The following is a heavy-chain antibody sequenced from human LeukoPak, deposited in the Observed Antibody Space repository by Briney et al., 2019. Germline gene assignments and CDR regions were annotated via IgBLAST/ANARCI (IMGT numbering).Heavy chain of an antibody. Sequence: QPGGSLRLSCAASGFTFSSYWMHWVRQAPGKGLVWVSRINSDGSSTRYADSVKGRFAISRDSSENTLYLQMNSLRDEDTAVYYCARKGVETPKVFMDVWGQGTTVTVSS. CDR2: INSDGSST. CDR1: GFTFSSYW. CDR3: ARKGVETPKVFMDV. V-gene: IGHV3-74*01. J-gene: IGHJ6*02. D-gene: IGHD5-18*01.